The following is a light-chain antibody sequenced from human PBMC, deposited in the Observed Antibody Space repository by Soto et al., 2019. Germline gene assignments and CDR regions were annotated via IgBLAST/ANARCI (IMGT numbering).Light chain of an antibody. CDR2: DAS. Sequence: EIVMTQSPATLSVSPGERATLSCRASQSVSSNLACYQQKPDQAPRLLIYDASTRATGIPARFSGSGSGTEYTLTISSLQSEDSAVYYCQQCSWHPFTVTFGGGTKVEIK. CDR3: QQCSWHPFTVT. J-gene: IGKJ4*01. CDR1: QSVSSN. V-gene: IGKV3-15*01.